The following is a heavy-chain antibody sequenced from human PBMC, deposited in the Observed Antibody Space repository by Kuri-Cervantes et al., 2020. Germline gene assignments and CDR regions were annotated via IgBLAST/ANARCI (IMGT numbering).Heavy chain of an antibody. Sequence: GGSLRLSCTASGFTFGDYAMSWVRQAPGKGLEWVSAISGSGGSTYYADSVKGRFTISRDNSKNTLYLQMNSLRAEDTAVYYCAKDRRSSGWYGVQYYWGQGTLVTVSS. CDR1: GFTFGDYA. D-gene: IGHD6-19*01. V-gene: IGHV3-23*01. CDR2: ISGSGGST. J-gene: IGHJ4*02. CDR3: AKDRRSSGWYGVQYY.